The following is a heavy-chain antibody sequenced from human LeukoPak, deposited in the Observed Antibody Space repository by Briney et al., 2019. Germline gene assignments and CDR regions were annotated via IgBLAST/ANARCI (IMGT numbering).Heavy chain of an antibody. Sequence: SETLSLTCAVSGYSISSGYYWGWIRQPPGKGLEWIGSIYHIGSTYYNPSRKSPVTISVDTSKNQFSLKLSSVTAADTAVYYCARGGILDIVVVPAAGLGVPLDYFDYWGQGTLVTVSS. D-gene: IGHD2-2*01. CDR3: ARGGILDIVVVPAAGLGVPLDYFDY. CDR2: IYHIGST. V-gene: IGHV4-38-2*01. CDR1: GYSISSGYY. J-gene: IGHJ4*02.